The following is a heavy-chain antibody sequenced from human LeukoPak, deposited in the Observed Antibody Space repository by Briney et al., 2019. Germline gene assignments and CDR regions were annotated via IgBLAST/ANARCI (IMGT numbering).Heavy chain of an antibody. Sequence: GASVKVSCKASGYTFTSYGFSWVRQAPGQGLEWMGWISAYNGNTHYAQKFQGRVTMTTDTDTSTSTAYMELRSLRSDDTAVYYCARSSSGAGQWLVDYWGQGTLVTVSS. CDR3: ARSSSGAGQWLVDY. J-gene: IGHJ4*02. D-gene: IGHD6-19*01. CDR1: GYTFTSYG. V-gene: IGHV1-18*04. CDR2: ISAYNGNT.